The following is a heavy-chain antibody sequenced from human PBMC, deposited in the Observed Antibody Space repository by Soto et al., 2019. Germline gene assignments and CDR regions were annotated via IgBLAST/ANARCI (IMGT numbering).Heavy chain of an antibody. Sequence: PSETLSLTCAVCGGSFSGYYWSWIRQPPGKGLEWIGEINHSGSTNYNPSLKSRVTISVDTSKNQFSLKLSSVTAADTAVYYCARGRAWSYYGSGRYYYGMDVWGQGTTVTVSS. V-gene: IGHV4-34*01. J-gene: IGHJ6*02. CDR3: ARGRAWSYYGSGRYYYGMDV. CDR1: GGSFSGYY. CDR2: INHSGST. D-gene: IGHD3-10*01.